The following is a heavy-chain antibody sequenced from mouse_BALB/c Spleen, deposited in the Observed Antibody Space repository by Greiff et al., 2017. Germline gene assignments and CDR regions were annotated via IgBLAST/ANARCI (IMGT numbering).Heavy chain of an antibody. J-gene: IGHJ2*01. V-gene: IGHV14-4*02. CDR2: IDPENGDT. Sequence: EVLLEESGAELVRPGASVKLSCTASGFNFTDYYMHWVKQRPEQGLEWIGWIDPENGDTDYAPKFQGKATMTADTSSNTAYLQLSSLTSEDTAVYSFNDSTVVAPYSFDYWGQGTTLTVSS. CDR3: NDSTVVAPYSFDY. D-gene: IGHD1-1*01. CDR1: GFNFTDYY.